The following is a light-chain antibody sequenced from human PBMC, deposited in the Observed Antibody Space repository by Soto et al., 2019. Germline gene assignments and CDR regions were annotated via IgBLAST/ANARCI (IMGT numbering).Light chain of an antibody. V-gene: IGKV1-39*01. CDR3: QQSYSTPWT. CDR1: QSISSY. CDR2: AAS. J-gene: IGKJ1*01. Sequence: DIQMTQSPSSLSASVGDRVTITCRASQSISSYLNWYQQKPGKAPKLLIYAASSLQSGVPSRFSGSGSGTDFTLPISSLQPKDFATYYCQQSYSTPWTFGQGTKVDIK.